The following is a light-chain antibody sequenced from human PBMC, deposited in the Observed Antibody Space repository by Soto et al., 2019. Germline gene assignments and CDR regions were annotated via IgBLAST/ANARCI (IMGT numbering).Light chain of an antibody. Sequence: DIQLTQSPPSLSASVGDRVTITCRASQSISPFLNWYQCKPGKPPKLLIYDASSLESGVPSRFSGSGSGTEFTLTISSLQPDDSATYYCQQYDTYGTFGQGPKVDTK. CDR2: DAS. CDR3: QQYDTYGT. V-gene: IGKV1-5*01. CDR1: QSISPF. J-gene: IGKJ1*01.